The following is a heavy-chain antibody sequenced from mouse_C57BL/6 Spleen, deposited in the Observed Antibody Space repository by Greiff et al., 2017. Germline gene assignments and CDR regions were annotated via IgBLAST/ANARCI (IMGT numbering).Heavy chain of an antibody. CDR2: IHPNSGST. J-gene: IGHJ3*01. Sequence: QVQLQQPGAELVKPGASVKLSCKASGYTFTSYWMHWVKQRPGQGLEWIGMIHPNSGSTNYNEKFKSKATLTVDKSSSTAYMQLSSLTSEDSAVYYCAREDSSGYTSAWFAYWGQGTLVTVSA. D-gene: IGHD3-2*02. CDR3: AREDSSGYTSAWFAY. CDR1: GYTFTSYW. V-gene: IGHV1-64*01.